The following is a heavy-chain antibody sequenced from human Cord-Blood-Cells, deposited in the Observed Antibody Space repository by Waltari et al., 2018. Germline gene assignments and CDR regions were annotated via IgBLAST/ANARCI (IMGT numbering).Heavy chain of an antibody. J-gene: IGHJ3*02. CDR2: IDWDDDK. CDR3: ARILARLGDAFDI. V-gene: IGHV2-70*15. CDR1: GFSLSTSGLC. Sequence: QVTLRESGPALVKPTQTLTLTCTFSGFSLSTSGLCVSWIRQPPGKALEWLARIDWDDDKYYSTSLKTRLTISKDTSKNQVVLTMTNMDPVDTATYYCARILARLGDAFDIWGQGTMVTVSS.